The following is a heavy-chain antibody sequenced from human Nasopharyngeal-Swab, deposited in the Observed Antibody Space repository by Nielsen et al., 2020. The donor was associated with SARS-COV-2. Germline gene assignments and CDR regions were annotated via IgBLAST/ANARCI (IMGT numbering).Heavy chain of an antibody. D-gene: IGHD6-6*01. CDR2: VNHGGGP. J-gene: IGHJ6*03. CDR3: ARGGAGVVASPVLGLGPFYYYHFMDV. CDR1: GGSFSGHQ. Sequence: SQTLSLTCAVYGGSFSGHQWSWVRQTPGKGLAWIGEVNHGGGPNYNPSLKSRVTISVATSKNQFSLKLTSVTAADTAVYYCARGGAGVVASPVLGLGPFYYYHFMDVWGQGTTVTVSS. V-gene: IGHV4-34*01.